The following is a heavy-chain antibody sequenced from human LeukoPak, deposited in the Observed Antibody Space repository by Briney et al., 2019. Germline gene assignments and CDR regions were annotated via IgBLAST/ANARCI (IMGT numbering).Heavy chain of an antibody. V-gene: IGHV3-23*01. Sequence: PGGSLRLSCAASGFTFSSYAMSWVRQAPGKGLEWVSAISGSGGSTHYADSVKGRFTISRDNSKNTLYLQMNSLRAEDTAVYYCAKAYYYGSGFPYFDYWGQGTLVTVSS. CDR1: GFTFSSYA. J-gene: IGHJ4*02. D-gene: IGHD3-10*01. CDR3: AKAYYYGSGFPYFDY. CDR2: ISGSGGST.